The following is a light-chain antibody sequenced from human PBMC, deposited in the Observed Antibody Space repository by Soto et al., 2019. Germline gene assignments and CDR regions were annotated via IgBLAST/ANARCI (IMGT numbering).Light chain of an antibody. CDR3: QQYYGSPIT. Sequence: ELVLTHSPATPSLSPGERATLSCRASQSVGNSLAWYQQKPGLAPTLLISDAFIMASGVPDRFTGGGSGTDFKLTISGLEPVDCALYYCQQYYGSPITFGQGTRLEIK. CDR1: QSVGNS. J-gene: IGKJ5*01. V-gene: IGKV3D-20*01. CDR2: DAF.